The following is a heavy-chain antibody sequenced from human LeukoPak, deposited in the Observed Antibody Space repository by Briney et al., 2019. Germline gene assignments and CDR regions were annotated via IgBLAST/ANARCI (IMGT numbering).Heavy chain of an antibody. Sequence: SETLSLTCTVSGGSISSGGYYWSWIRQPPGMGLEWIGYIYYSGSTNYNPSLKSRVTISVDTSKNQFSLKLSSVTAADTAVYYCARRGSGGSGSSFFDYWGQGTLVTVSS. J-gene: IGHJ4*02. D-gene: IGHD3-10*01. CDR2: IYYSGST. V-gene: IGHV4-61*08. CDR3: ARRGSGGSGSSFFDY. CDR1: GGSISSGGYY.